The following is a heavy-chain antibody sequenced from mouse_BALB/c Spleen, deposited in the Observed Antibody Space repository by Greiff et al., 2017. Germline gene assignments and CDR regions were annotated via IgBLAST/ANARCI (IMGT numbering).Heavy chain of an antibody. J-gene: IGHJ2*01. V-gene: IGHV5-17*02. D-gene: IGHD4-1*01. CDR3: ARGGLGPDY. CDR2: ISSGSSTI. Sequence: EVKLMESGGGLVQPGGSRKLSCAASGFTFSSFGMHWVRQAPEKGLEWVAYISSGSSTIYYADTVKGRFTISRDNPKNTLFLQMTSLRSEDTAMYYCARGGLGPDYWGQGTTLTVSS. CDR1: GFTFSSFG.